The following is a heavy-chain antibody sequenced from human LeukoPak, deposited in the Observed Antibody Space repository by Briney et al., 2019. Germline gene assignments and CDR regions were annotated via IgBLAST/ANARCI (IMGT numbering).Heavy chain of an antibody. Sequence: SETLSLTCIVSGDPISAYYWNWIRQSPGKGLEWIGYIYYSGSTYYNPSLKSRVTISVDTSKNQFSLKLSSVTAADTAVYYCARVTGAYYYYGMDVWGQGTTVTVSS. CDR1: GDPISAYY. CDR2: IYYSGST. CDR3: ARVTGAYYYYGMDV. V-gene: IGHV4-59*06. D-gene: IGHD7-27*01. J-gene: IGHJ6*02.